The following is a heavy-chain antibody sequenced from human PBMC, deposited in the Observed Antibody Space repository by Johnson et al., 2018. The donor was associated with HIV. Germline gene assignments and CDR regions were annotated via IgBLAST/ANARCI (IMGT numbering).Heavy chain of an antibody. Sequence: VQLAESGGGVVQPGRSLRLSCAASGFKFSDFAMHWVRQIPGKGLEWVAVMSYAGRAKYYTDFVKGRFTISIDNAKNSLFLQMNSLRAEDTAVYYCARVGANFDAFDIWGQGTMVTVSS. CDR3: ARVGANFDAFDI. D-gene: IGHD4/OR15-4a*01. V-gene: IGHV3-30*04. J-gene: IGHJ3*02. CDR1: GFKFSDFA. CDR2: MSYAGRAK.